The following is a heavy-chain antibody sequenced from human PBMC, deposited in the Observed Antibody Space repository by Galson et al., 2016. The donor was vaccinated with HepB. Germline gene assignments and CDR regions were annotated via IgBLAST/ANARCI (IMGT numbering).Heavy chain of an antibody. V-gene: IGHV1-3*04. CDR3: ARAPPFSGGWGGAGEP. J-gene: IGHJ5*02. D-gene: IGHD2-15*01. CDR2: INTGDGYT. Sequence: SVKVSCKASGYTFTNYAMHWVRQAPGQRLEWMGWINTGDGYTKYSQKFQGRVIITRDTSASTGYMEMSSLTSEDTAVYYCARAPPFSGGWGGAGEPWGQGTLVTVSS. CDR1: GYTFTNYA.